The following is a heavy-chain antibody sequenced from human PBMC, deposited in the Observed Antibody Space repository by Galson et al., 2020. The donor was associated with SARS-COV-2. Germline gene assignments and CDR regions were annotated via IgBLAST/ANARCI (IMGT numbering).Heavy chain of an antibody. V-gene: IGHV4-39*01. CDR1: GGSISSSSYY. D-gene: IGHD2-2*01. CDR3: ARARYCRSTCCKYPWFDP. J-gene: IGHJ5*02. Sequence: SETLSLTCTVSGGSISSSSYYWGWIRQPPGKGLEWIGSIYYSGSTYYNPSLKSRVTISVDTSKNQFSLKLSSVTAADTAVYYCARARYCRSTCCKYPWFDPWGQGTLVTVSS. CDR2: IYYSGST.